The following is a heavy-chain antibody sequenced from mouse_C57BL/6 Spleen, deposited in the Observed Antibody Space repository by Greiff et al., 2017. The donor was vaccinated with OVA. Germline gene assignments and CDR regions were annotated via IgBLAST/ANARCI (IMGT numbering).Heavy chain of an antibody. CDR3: ARNYDCSRFAD. J-gene: IGHJ3*01. D-gene: IGHD2-4*01. Sequence: EVQLQQSGPVLVKPGASVKMSCKASGYTFTDYYMNWVKQSHGKSLEWIGVINPYNGGTSYNPKFKGKATLTVDKSSSTAYMELNSLTSEDSAVYYCARNYDCSRFADWGKGTLVTVSA. CDR1: GYTFTDYY. V-gene: IGHV1-19*01. CDR2: INPYNGGT.